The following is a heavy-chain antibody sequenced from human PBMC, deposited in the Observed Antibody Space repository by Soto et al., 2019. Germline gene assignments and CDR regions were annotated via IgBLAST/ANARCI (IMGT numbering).Heavy chain of an antibody. D-gene: IGHD1-26*01. CDR1: GFTFSSYA. V-gene: IGHV3-23*01. Sequence: GGSLRLSCAASGFTFSSYAMSWVRQAPWKGLEWVSAISGSGGSTYYADSVKGRFTISRDNSKNTLYLQMNSLRAEDTAVYYCAKGGGSYYGYYYYGMDVWGQGTTVTVSS. CDR3: AKGGGSYYGYYYYGMDV. CDR2: ISGSGGST. J-gene: IGHJ6*02.